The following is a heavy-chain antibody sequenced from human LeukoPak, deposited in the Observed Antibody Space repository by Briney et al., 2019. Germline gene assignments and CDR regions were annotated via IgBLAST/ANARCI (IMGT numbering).Heavy chain of an antibody. D-gene: IGHD4-17*01. J-gene: IGHJ3*02. CDR3: AREGRTDYGASRSFDI. Sequence: ASVKVSCKASGYTLTGYYMHWVRQAPGQGLEWMGWISAYNGNTNYAQKLQGRVTMTTDTSTSTAYMELRSLRSDDTAVYYCAREGRTDYGASRSFDIWGQGTMVTVSS. CDR1: GYTLTGYY. V-gene: IGHV1-18*04. CDR2: ISAYNGNT.